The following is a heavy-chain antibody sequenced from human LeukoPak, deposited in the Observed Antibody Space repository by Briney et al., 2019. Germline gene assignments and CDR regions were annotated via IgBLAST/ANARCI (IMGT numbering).Heavy chain of an antibody. CDR2: FDPEDGET. Sequence: VASVKVSRKVSGYTLTELSMHWVRQAPGKGLEWMGGFDPEDGETIYAQKFQGRVTMTEDTSTDTAYMELSSLRSEDTAVYYCALSSGFAFDIWGQGTMVTVSS. CDR1: GYTLTELS. V-gene: IGHV1-24*01. D-gene: IGHD6-19*01. J-gene: IGHJ3*02. CDR3: ALSSGFAFDI.